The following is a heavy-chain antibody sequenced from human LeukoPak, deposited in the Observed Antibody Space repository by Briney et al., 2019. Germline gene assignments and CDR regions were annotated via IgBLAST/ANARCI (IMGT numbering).Heavy chain of an antibody. J-gene: IGHJ4*02. V-gene: IGHV3-30*02. D-gene: IGHD2/OR15-2a*01. Sequence: PGGSLRLSCAASGFTFTSYGMHWVRQAPGKGLEWVAFIRYEGSSKYYADSVKGRFTISRDNSKKTLYLQMNSLRAEDTAVHYCASLEYNLGSHAPYYFDYWGQGTLVTVSS. CDR1: GFTFTSYG. CDR3: ASLEYNLGSHAPYYFDY. CDR2: IRYEGSSK.